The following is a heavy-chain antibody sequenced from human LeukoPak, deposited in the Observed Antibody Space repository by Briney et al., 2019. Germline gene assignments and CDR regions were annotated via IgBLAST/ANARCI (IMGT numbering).Heavy chain of an antibody. CDR1: GFTFDEYA. V-gene: IGHV3-9*01. D-gene: IGHD3-22*01. CDR2: ISWKSGTI. J-gene: IGHJ4*02. Sequence: PGGSLRLSCAGSGFTFDEYAMHWVRQAPGKGLEWVSSISWKSGTIVYADSVKGRFTISRDNAKNSLYLQMNSLRAEDTALYYCAKDGEGTSDDYYDDGSRPPVGYFDYWGQGILVTVSS. CDR3: AKDGEGTSDDYYDDGSRPPVGYFDY.